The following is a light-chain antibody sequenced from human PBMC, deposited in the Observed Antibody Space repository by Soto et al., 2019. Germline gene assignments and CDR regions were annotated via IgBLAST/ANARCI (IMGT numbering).Light chain of an antibody. V-gene: IGLV2-11*01. CDR1: SSDVGGYNY. Sequence: QSALTQPRSVSGSPGQSVTISCTGTSSDVGGYNYVSWYQQHPGKAPKLMIYDVSERPSGVPDRFSGSKSGNTASLTISGLQVEDEADYYCCSYAGSYTFYVFGTGTKLTVL. J-gene: IGLJ1*01. CDR3: CSYAGSYTFYV. CDR2: DVS.